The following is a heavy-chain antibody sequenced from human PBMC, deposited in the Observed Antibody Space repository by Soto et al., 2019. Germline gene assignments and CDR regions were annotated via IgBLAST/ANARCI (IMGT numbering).Heavy chain of an antibody. V-gene: IGHV4-30-4*01. CDR3: ARCINGVFLNWFDP. CDR1: GGSISSGDYY. CDR2: IYYSGST. Sequence: PSETLSLTCTVSGGSISSGDYYWSWIRQPPGKGLEWIGYIYYSGSTYYNPSLKSRVTISVDTSKNQFSLKLSSVTAADTAVYYCARCINGVFLNWFDPWGQGTLVTV. J-gene: IGHJ5*02. D-gene: IGHD2-8*01.